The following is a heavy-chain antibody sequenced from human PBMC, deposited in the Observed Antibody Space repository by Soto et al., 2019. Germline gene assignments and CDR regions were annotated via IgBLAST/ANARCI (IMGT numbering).Heavy chain of an antibody. D-gene: IGHD3-10*01. CDR3: AKDKRRYYGSGSTYYYGMDV. Sequence: PGGSLRLSCAASGFTFSSYAMSWVRQAPGKGLEWVSAISGSGGSTYYADSVKGRFTIPRDNSKNTLYLQMNSLRAEDTAVYYCAKDKRRYYGSGSTYYYGMDVWGQGTTVTVSS. CDR1: GFTFSSYA. CDR2: ISGSGGST. J-gene: IGHJ6*02. V-gene: IGHV3-23*01.